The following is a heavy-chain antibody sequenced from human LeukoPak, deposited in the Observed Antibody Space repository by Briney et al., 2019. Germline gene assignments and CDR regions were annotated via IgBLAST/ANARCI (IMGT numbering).Heavy chain of an antibody. D-gene: IGHD3-9*01. Sequence: RSGGSLRLSCAASGFTFDDYAMHCVRQAPGKGLEWVSGISWNSGSIGYADSVKGRFTSSRDNAKNSPYLQMNSLRAEDTALYYCAKDRGLYDIYTGFDYWGQGTLVTVSS. V-gene: IGHV3-9*01. CDR1: GFTFDDYA. CDR3: AKDRGLYDIYTGFDY. J-gene: IGHJ4*02. CDR2: ISWNSGSI.